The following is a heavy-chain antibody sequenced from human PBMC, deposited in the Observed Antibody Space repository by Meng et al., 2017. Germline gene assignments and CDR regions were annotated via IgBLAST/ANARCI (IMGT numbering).Heavy chain of an antibody. CDR2: IIPRSSDA. V-gene: IGHV1-2*06. CDR1: EYTFIAAY. Sequence: VAFGAEVKKRGATVKRCWKACEYTFIAAYIHWVRQAPGQGLEWMGRIIPRSSDANSAQKFQGRVTLTWDTSINTAYMELSSLRSDDTAIYYCARDGGNYDFDYWGQGTLVTASS. J-gene: IGHJ4*02. D-gene: IGHD1-7*01. CDR3: ARDGGNYDFDY.